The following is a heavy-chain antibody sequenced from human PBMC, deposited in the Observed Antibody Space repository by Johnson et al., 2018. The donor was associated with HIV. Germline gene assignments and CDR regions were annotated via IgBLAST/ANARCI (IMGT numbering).Heavy chain of an antibody. D-gene: IGHD6-19*01. V-gene: IGHV3-30*04. CDR3: ARAVAGRGNAFDI. CDR1: GLSFSSYA. J-gene: IGHJ3*02. CDR2: IAYDGSNK. Sequence: GERGEEGGGGGEKGRERRGAGEEEGLSFSSYAMHWVRQAPGKGLEWVAVIAYDGSNKYYADSVKGRFTISRDGSKNTLYLQMNSLKTEDTAVYYCARAVAGRGNAFDIWGQGTMVTVSS.